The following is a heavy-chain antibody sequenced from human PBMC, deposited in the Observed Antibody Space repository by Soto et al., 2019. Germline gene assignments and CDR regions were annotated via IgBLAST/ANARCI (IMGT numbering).Heavy chain of an antibody. CDR1: GYTFTSYA. CDR2: MNPNSGNT. CDR3: ARENTIVGLGTAGMDV. J-gene: IGHJ6*02. V-gene: IGHV1-8*01. Sequence: ASVKVSCKASGYTFTSYAINWVRQATGQGLEWMGWMNPNSGNTGYAQKFQGKVTMTRNTSISTAYMELSSLRSEDTAVYYCARENTIVGLGTAGMDVWGQGTTVTVSS. D-gene: IGHD2-21*01.